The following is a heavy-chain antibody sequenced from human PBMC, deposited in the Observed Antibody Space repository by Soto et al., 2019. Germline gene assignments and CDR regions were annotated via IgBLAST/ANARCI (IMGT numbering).Heavy chain of an antibody. CDR2: INHSGST. D-gene: IGHD5-12*01. V-gene: IGHV4-34*01. CDR3: ARGVSGYSGYGGFDY. CDR1: GGSFSGYY. Sequence: PSETLSLTCAVYGGSFSGYYWSWIRQPPGKGLGWIGEINHSGSTNYNPSLKSRVTISVDTSKNQFSLKLSSVTAADTAVYYCARGVSGYSGYGGFDYWGQGTLVTVSS. J-gene: IGHJ4*02.